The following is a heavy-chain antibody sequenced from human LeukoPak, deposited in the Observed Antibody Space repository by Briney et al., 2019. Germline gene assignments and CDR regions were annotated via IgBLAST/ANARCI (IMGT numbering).Heavy chain of an antibody. V-gene: IGHV4-4*07. CDR3: AREGVAYNSGWVDFDY. CDR1: GASISSDH. Sequence: PSETLSLTCTVSGASISSDHWGWIRQLAGKGLEWIGRISTRGRTSYNPSLKGRVTMSVDTSKNQFSLKLSSVTAADTAVYYCAREGVAYNSGWVDFDYWGQGTLVTVSS. CDR2: ISTRGRT. J-gene: IGHJ4*02. D-gene: IGHD1-1*01.